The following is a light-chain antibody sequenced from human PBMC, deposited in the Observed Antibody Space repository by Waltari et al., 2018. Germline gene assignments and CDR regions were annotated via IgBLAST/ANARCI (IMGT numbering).Light chain of an antibody. V-gene: IGKV3-15*01. CDR3: QQYNNWPGT. J-gene: IGKJ3*01. CDR2: HTS. CDR1: QPVATN. Sequence: EIVLTQSPATLSVSPGERATLPCRASQPVATNLAWYQQKPGQAPRLLIYHTSNRATGIPVRFSGSGSGTEFTLTISSLQSEDFALYVCQQYNNWPGTFGPGTKVDF.